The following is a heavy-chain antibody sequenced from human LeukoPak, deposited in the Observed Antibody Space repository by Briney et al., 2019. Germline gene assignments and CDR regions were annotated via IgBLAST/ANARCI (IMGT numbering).Heavy chain of an antibody. V-gene: IGHV3-7*01. CDR2: IKQDGSEE. D-gene: IGHD5-12*01. CDR1: GFTFSSYW. CDR3: ARDSRAWLRFDTGYYFDY. Sequence: PGGSLRLSCAASGFTFSSYWMSWVRQAPGKGLEWVANIKQDGSEEYYVDSVKGRFTISRDNAKNSLYLQMNSLRAEDTAVYYCARDSRAWLRFDTGYYFDYWGQGTLVTVSS. J-gene: IGHJ4*02.